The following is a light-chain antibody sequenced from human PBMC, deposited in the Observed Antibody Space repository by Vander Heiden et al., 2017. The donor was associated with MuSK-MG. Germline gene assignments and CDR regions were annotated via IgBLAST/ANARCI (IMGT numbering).Light chain of an antibody. CDR3: QQYESPPWT. CDR2: WAS. CDR1: RGVLYDSNNQNY. Sequence: DLVMTQSPDSLAVSLGERAPINCTSRRGVLYDSNNQNYLRWSHQRPGQRPKVLNYWASTRESGVPDRISGSGSGTEVSLTISRLKAEDMAVQHVQQYESPPWTFGQGTKV. V-gene: IGKV4-1*01. J-gene: IGKJ1*01.